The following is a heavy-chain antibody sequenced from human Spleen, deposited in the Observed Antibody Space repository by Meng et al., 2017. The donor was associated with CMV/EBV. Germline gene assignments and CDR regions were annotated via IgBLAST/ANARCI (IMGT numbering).Heavy chain of an antibody. Sequence: CTVAGASVSNSNYFWSWIRQPPGKGLEWIGYKHYSGSTNYNPSLKSRVTLSLDTSNNQFSLILTSVTAADTAIYYCAGLRGSWYVHYWGQGTLVTVSS. D-gene: IGHD3-10*01. J-gene: IGHJ4*02. CDR3: AGLRGSWYVHY. CDR1: GASVSNSNYF. CDR2: KHYSGST. V-gene: IGHV4-61*01.